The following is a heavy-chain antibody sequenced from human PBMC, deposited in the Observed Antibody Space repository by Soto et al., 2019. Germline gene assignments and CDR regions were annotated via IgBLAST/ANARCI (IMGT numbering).Heavy chain of an antibody. CDR2: IDHSGST. V-gene: IGHV4-34*02. CDR3: ARLPGECTTATCYAFRRGDY. D-gene: IGHD2-2*01. J-gene: IGHJ4*02. Sequence: QVYLQQWGAGLLKPSETLSLTCDVYGGSFRDYYWNWVRQTPGKGLEWIGEIDHSGSTNYNPSLKSRLTISLHTSKNQFSLNLTSVTAADTAVYYCARLPGECTTATCYAFRRGDYWGQGTLVTVSS. CDR1: GGSFRDYY.